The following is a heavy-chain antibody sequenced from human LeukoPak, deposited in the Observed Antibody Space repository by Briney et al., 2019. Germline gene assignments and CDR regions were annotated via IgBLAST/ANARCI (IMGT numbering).Heavy chain of an antibody. J-gene: IGHJ4*02. Sequence: PSETLSLTRTVSGYSISSGYYCGWIRQPPGKGLEWIGSIYHSGSTYYNPSLKSRVTISVDTSKNQFSLKLSSVTAADTAVYYCARRTVTTSYFDYWGQGTLVTVSS. CDR2: IYHSGST. CDR1: GYSISSGYY. D-gene: IGHD4-11*01. V-gene: IGHV4-38-2*02. CDR3: ARRTVTTSYFDY.